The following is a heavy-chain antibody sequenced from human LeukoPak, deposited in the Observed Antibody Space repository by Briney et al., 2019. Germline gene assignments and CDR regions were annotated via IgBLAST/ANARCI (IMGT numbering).Heavy chain of an antibody. CDR2: ISGGGVST. CDR1: GFTFSSYG. CDR3: ASRVGRLGPPPDN. V-gene: IGHV3-23*01. Sequence: GGSLRLSCAASGFTFSSYGMSWVRQAPGKGLEWVSGISGGGVSTYYADSVKGRFTISRDNSKNTLYLQMNSLRAEDTAVYYCASRVGRLGPPPDNWGQGTLVTVSS. J-gene: IGHJ4*02. D-gene: IGHD6-19*01.